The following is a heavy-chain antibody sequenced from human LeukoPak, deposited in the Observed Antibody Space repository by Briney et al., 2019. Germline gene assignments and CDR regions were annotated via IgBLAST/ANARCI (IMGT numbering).Heavy chain of an antibody. D-gene: IGHD3-22*01. Sequence: PGGSLRLSCAASGFTFSSYAMSWVRQAPGKGLEWVSAISGSGGSTYYADSVKGRFTISRDNSKNTLYLQMNSLRAEDTAVYYCAKEKYYYDSSGYKTRGAFDTWGQGTMVTVSS. CDR3: AKEKYYYDSSGYKTRGAFDT. CDR1: GFTFSSYA. V-gene: IGHV3-23*01. CDR2: ISGSGGST. J-gene: IGHJ3*02.